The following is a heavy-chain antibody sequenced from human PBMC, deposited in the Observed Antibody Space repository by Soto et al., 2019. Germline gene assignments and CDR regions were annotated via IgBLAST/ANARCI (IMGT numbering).Heavy chain of an antibody. J-gene: IGHJ4*02. CDR2: ISLNGANT. D-gene: IGHD2-2*01. CDR1: GFTFSTYS. V-gene: IGHV3-64*02. CDR3: ARGKGCTSATCYYVYHFDY. Sequence: EVQLVESGEALVQPGGSLRLSCAASGFTFSTYSMHWVRQAPGKGLEYVSSISLNGANTYYGDSVRGRFTISRDNSKNTLFLQMGSLRSEDMALYYCARGKGCTSATCYYVYHFDYWGQGTLVTVSS.